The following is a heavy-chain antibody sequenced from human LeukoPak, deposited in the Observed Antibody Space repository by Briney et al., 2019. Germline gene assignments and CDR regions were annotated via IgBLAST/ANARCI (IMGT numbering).Heavy chain of an antibody. CDR2: IYYSGST. V-gene: IGHV4-59*01. CDR1: GGSISSYY. CDR3: ARADYYDSSGYRFDY. J-gene: IGHJ4*02. Sequence: PSETLSLTCTVSGGSISSYYWSWIRQPPGKGLEWIGYIYYSGSTNYNPSLKSRVTISVDTSKNRFSLKLSSVTAADTAVYYCARADYYDSSGYRFDYWCQGTLVTVSS. D-gene: IGHD3-22*01.